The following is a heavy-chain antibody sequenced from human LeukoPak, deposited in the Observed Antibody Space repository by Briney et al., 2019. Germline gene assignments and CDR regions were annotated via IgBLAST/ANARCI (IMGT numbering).Heavy chain of an antibody. CDR1: GFTFSSYA. D-gene: IGHD5-18*01. CDR2: INWNGGST. J-gene: IGHJ4*02. Sequence: PGGSLRLSCAASGFTFSSYAMSWVRQAPGKGLEWVSGINWNGGSTGYADSVKGRFTISRDNAKNSLYLQMNSLRAEHTALYYCARDPLYSYGPEDYWGQGTLVTVSS. CDR3: ARDPLYSYGPEDY. V-gene: IGHV3-20*04.